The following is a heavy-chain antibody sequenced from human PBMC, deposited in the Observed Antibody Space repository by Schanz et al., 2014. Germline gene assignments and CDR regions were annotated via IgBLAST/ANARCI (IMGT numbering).Heavy chain of an antibody. CDR3: AGTYCSSTSCYTGYYYMDV. Sequence: QVQLVQSGAEVKKPGASVKVSCKTSGYTFSDYGITWVRQAPGQGLEWVGWISPYTGNTHYFDKMEGRVTMTTDTSTSTAYMELRSLRSDDTAMYYCAGTYCSSTSCYTGYYYMDVWGKGTTVTVSS. D-gene: IGHD2-2*02. J-gene: IGHJ6*03. V-gene: IGHV1-18*01. CDR1: GYTFSDYG. CDR2: ISPYTGNT.